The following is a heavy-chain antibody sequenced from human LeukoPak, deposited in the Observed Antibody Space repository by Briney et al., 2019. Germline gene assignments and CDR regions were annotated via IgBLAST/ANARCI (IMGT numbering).Heavy chain of an antibody. CDR1: GFTFSSYE. J-gene: IGHJ6*04. D-gene: IGHD6-19*01. CDR2: ISSGGSTI. CDR3: AREWKQWLVPSYYYYGMDV. V-gene: IGHV3-48*03. Sequence: GGSLRLSCATSGFTFSSYEMNWVRQAPGKGLEWVPYISSGGSTIYYADSVKGRFTISRDNAKNSLYLQMNSLRAEDTAVYYCAREWKQWLVPSYYYYGMDVWGKGTTVTVSS.